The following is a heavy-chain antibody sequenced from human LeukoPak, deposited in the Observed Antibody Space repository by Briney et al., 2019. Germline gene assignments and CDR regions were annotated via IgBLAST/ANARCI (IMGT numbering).Heavy chain of an antibody. J-gene: IGHJ4*02. CDR2: ISGSGGST. CDR1: GFTVITND. CDR3: AKDRVGARGAFDY. Sequence: GGSLRLSCAASGFTVITNDMTWVRQAPGKGLEWVSAISGSGGSTYYADSVKGRFTISRDNSKNTLYLQMNSLRAEDTAVYYCAKDRVGARGAFDYWGQGTLVTVSS. V-gene: IGHV3-23*01. D-gene: IGHD1-26*01.